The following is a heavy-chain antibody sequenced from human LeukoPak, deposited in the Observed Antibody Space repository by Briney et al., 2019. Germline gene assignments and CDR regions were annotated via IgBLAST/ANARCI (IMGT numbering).Heavy chain of an antibody. CDR2: ISAYNDNT. Sequence: GASVKVSCKASGYTFTSYGISWVRQAPGQGLEWMGWISAYNDNTNYTQNLQGRVTMTTDTSTSTAYMELRSLRSDDAAVYYCARDLYGSGSYYNPYYFDYWGQGTLVTVSS. CDR3: ARDLYGSGSYYNPYYFDY. CDR1: GYTFTSYG. V-gene: IGHV1-18*01. J-gene: IGHJ4*02. D-gene: IGHD3-10*01.